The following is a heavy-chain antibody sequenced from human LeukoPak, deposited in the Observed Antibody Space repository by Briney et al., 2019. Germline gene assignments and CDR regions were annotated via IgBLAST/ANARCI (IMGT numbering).Heavy chain of an antibody. Sequence: ASVKVSCKASGYIFTNFGISWVRQARGQGLEWMGWISGYNGNTKYVQKFQGRVTMTTDTSTSTAYMELRSLRSEDTAVYYCARESGTIRYFDWLLARDYYYYMDVWGKGTTVTVSS. CDR3: ARESGTIRYFDWLLARDYYYYMDV. V-gene: IGHV1-18*01. CDR2: ISGYNGNT. D-gene: IGHD3-9*01. J-gene: IGHJ6*03. CDR1: GYIFTNFG.